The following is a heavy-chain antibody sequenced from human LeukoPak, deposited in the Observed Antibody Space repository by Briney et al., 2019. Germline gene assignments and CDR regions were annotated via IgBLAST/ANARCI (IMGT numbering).Heavy chain of an antibody. CDR1: GFTFSSYT. Sequence: GGSLRLSCAASGFTFSSYTMNWVRQAPGKGLEWVSSISSSSYIYYADSVKGRLTISRDIAKNSLYLQMNSLRAEDTAVYYCARDPTPRYCSGGSCYTHYGMDVWGQGTTVTVSS. V-gene: IGHV3-21*01. CDR2: ISSSSYI. J-gene: IGHJ6*02. CDR3: ARDPTPRYCSGGSCYTHYGMDV. D-gene: IGHD2-15*01.